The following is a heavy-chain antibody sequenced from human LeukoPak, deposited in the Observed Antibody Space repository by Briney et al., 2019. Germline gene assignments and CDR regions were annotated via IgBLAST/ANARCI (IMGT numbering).Heavy chain of an antibody. Sequence: GGSLRLSCAASGFTFSSYSMNWVRQAPGKGLEWVSSISSSSSYIYYADSVKGRFTISRDNAKNSLYLQMNSLRAEDTAVYYCARAGYCSGGSCYDYYYYGMDVWGQGTTVTVSS. J-gene: IGHJ6*02. CDR1: GFTFSSYS. CDR2: ISSSSSYI. D-gene: IGHD2-15*01. V-gene: IGHV3-21*01. CDR3: ARAGYCSGGSCYDYYYYGMDV.